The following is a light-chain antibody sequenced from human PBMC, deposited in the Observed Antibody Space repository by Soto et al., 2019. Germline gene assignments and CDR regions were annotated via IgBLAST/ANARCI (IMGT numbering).Light chain of an antibody. CDR2: EVN. J-gene: IGLJ2*01. CDR1: SSDVGGYNY. Sequence: QSVLTQPPSASGSPGQPVTISCTGTSSDVGGYNYVSWYQQHPGKAPKLIIYEVNKRPSGVPDRFAGSKSGNTASLTVSGLQADDEAVYYCSSSAGSNLVFGGGTKLTVL. CDR3: SSSAGSNLV. V-gene: IGLV2-8*01.